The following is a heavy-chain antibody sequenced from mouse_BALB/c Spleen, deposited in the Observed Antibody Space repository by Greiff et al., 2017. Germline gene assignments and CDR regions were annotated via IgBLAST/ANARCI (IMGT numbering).Heavy chain of an antibody. J-gene: IGHJ3*01. D-gene: IGHD2-4*01. CDR2: ILPGSGST. V-gene: IGHV1-9*01. CDR3: ARSGDYDVFAY. Sequence: VQLQQSGAELMKPGASVKISCKATGYTFSSYWIEWVKQRPGHGLEWIGEILPGSGSTNYNEKFKGKATFTADTSSNTAYMQLSSLTSEDSAVYYCARSGDYDVFAYWGQGTLVTVSA. CDR1: GYTFSSYW.